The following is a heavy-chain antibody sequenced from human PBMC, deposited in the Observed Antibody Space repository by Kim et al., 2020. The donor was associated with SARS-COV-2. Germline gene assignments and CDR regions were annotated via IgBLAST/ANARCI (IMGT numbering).Heavy chain of an antibody. J-gene: IGHJ5*02. Sequence: GGSLRLSCAASGFTFSSYAMSWVRQAPGKGLEWVSAISGSGGSTYYADSVKGRFTISRDNSKNTLYLQMNSLRAEDTAVYYCAKVWQPFGELIKSGPNWFDPWGQGTLVTVSS. CDR3: AKVWQPFGELIKSGPNWFDP. D-gene: IGHD3-10*01. CDR1: GFTFSSYA. V-gene: IGHV3-23*01. CDR2: ISGSGGST.